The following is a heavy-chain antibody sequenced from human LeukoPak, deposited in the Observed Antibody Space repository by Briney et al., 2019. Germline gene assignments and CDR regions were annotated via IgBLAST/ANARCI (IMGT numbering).Heavy chain of an antibody. CDR2: IIPILGIA. V-gene: IGHV1-69*04. D-gene: IGHD4-17*01. J-gene: IGHJ3*02. Sequence: ASVKVSCKASGGTFSSYAISWVRQAPGQGLEWMGRIIPILGIANYAQKFQGRVTITADKSTGTAYMELSSLRSEDTAVYYCARDRPDYGDYGPPDAFDIWGQGTMVTVSS. CDR3: ARDRPDYGDYGPPDAFDI. CDR1: GGTFSSYA.